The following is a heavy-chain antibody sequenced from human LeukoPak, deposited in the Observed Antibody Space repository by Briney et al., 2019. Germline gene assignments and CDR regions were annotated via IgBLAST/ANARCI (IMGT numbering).Heavy chain of an antibody. CDR2: ISAYNGNT. Sequence: ASVKVSCKASGYTFTSYGISWVRQAPGQGLEWIGWISAYNGNTNYAQKLQGRVTMTTDTSTSTAYMELRSLRSDDTAVYYCARSLQILRLVGASTPWYFDCWGQGTLVTVSS. D-gene: IGHD1-26*01. J-gene: IGHJ4*02. CDR3: ARSLQILRLVGASTPWYFDC. V-gene: IGHV1-18*01. CDR1: GYTFTSYG.